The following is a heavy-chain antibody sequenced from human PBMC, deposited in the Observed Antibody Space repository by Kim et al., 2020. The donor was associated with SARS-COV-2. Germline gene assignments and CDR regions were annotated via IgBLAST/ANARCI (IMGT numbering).Heavy chain of an antibody. CDR2: ISYDGSNK. CDR1: GFTFSSHA. V-gene: IGHV3-30*04. D-gene: IGHD3-10*01. J-gene: IGHJ6*02. Sequence: GGSPRLSCAASGFTFSSHAMHWVRQAPGKGLEWVAVISYDGSNKYYADSVKGRFTISRDNSKNTLYLQMNSLRAEDTAVYYCARDYEGLLWFGELFYYGMDVWGQGTTVTVSS. CDR3: ARDYEGLLWFGELFYYGMDV.